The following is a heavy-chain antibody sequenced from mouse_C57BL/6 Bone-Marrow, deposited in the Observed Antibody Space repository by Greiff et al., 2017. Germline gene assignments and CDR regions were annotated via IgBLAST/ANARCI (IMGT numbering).Heavy chain of an antibody. D-gene: IGHD1-1*01. Sequence: VQLQESGAELVRPGASVTLSCKASGYTFTDSEMHWVKQTPVHGLEWIGALAPEPGGPAYHQKFKGKAILTADKSSSTAYMELRSLTSDDSAVYYCTRGDYGEDWFAYWGQGTLVTVSA. CDR2: LAPEPGGP. CDR1: GYTFTDSE. V-gene: IGHV1-15*01. CDR3: TRGDYGEDWFAY. J-gene: IGHJ3*01.